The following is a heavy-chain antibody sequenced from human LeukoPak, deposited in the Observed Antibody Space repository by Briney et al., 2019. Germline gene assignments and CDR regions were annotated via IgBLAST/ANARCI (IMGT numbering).Heavy chain of an antibody. Sequence: SETLSLTCTVSGGSINNYFWTWVRQPAGKGLQWIGRIYTNGNTDYNPSLKSRVTMSVDTSKNQFSLKLRSLTAADTAVYYCARNNFDSSGYYRVFDFWGQGTLVTVSS. D-gene: IGHD3-22*01. CDR1: GGSINNYF. CDR2: IYTNGNT. CDR3: ARNNFDSSGYYRVFDF. J-gene: IGHJ4*02. V-gene: IGHV4-4*07.